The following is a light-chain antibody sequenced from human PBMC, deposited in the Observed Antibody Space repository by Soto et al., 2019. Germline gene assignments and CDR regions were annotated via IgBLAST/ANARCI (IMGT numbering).Light chain of an antibody. Sequence: DIQMTQSPSSLSASVGDRVSITCRASQSISNSLNWYQQRPGKAPRPLIYAASNLHSGVPSRFSGSGSGSDSTLSLGSLQREDFATYYCQQSFSAPLTFGGGTKVDIK. CDR2: AAS. J-gene: IGKJ4*01. CDR3: QQSFSAPLT. V-gene: IGKV1-39*01. CDR1: QSISNS.